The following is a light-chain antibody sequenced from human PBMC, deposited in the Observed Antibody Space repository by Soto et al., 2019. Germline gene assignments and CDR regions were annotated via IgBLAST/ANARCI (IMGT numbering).Light chain of an antibody. Sequence: NFMLTQPHSVSESPGKTVTISCTGSSGSIASNYVQWYQQRPGSAPTTVIYEDNQRPPGVPDRFSGSIDSSSNSASLTISGLKTEDEADYYCQSYDSSNVVFGGGNKLTVL. J-gene: IGLJ2*01. CDR1: SGSIASNY. V-gene: IGLV6-57*02. CDR2: EDN. CDR3: QSYDSSNVV.